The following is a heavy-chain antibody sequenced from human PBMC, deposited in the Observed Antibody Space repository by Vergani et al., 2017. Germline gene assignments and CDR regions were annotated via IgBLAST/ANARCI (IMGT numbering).Heavy chain of an antibody. Sequence: EVQLVESGGVVVQPGGSLRLSCAASGFTFDDYTMHWVRQAPGQGLEWVSLISWDGGSTYYADSVKGRFTISRDNSKNSLYLQMNSLRTEDTALYYCAKGANSGWYEGAYFDYWGQGTLVTVSS. CDR3: AKGANSGWYEGAYFDY. J-gene: IGHJ4*02. CDR1: GFTFDDYT. V-gene: IGHV3-43*01. D-gene: IGHD6-19*01. CDR2: ISWDGGST.